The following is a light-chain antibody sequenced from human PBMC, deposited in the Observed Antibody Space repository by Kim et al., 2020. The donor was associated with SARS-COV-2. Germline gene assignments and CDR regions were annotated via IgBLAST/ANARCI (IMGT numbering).Light chain of an antibody. CDR2: GAS. Sequence: SPRQIAPLSCKASQTVSSIHLARDQAKPGPAPRLLLPGASSRATGIPDRFSGSGSGTDFTLTISRLEPEDFAVYFCHHYGSSPLAFGGGTKVDIK. CDR1: QTVSSIH. CDR3: HHYGSSPLA. J-gene: IGKJ4*01. V-gene: IGKV3-20*01.